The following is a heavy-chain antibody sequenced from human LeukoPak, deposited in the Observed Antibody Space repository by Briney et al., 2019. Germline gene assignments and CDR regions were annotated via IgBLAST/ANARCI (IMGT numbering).Heavy chain of an antibody. CDR1: GHTFTSYG. V-gene: IGHV1-18*01. D-gene: IGHD3-10*01. CDR3: ATGRYYGSGSYISPDHGAYYFDY. Sequence: GASVKASCTASGHTFTSYGISWGRQAPGQGPEWMGWISAYNGNTNYAQKFQGRVTMTEDTSTDTAYMEMSSLRSEVTAVYYCATGRYYGSGSYISPDHGAYYFDYWGQGTLVTVSS. CDR2: ISAYNGNT. J-gene: IGHJ4*02.